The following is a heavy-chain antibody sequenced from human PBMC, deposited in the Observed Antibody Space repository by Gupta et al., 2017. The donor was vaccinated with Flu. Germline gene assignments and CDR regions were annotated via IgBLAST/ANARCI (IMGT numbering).Heavy chain of an antibody. Sequence: EVQLVESGGGLVQPGGSLRLSCAASGFTFSSYWMHWVRQAPGKGLVWVSRINSDESSTSYADSVKGRFTISRDNAKNTLYLQMNSLRAEDTAVYYCARVVKVAAAGAIDYWGQGTLVTVSS. CDR2: INSDESST. CDR1: GFTFSSYW. D-gene: IGHD6-13*01. V-gene: IGHV3-74*01. CDR3: ARVVKVAAAGAIDY. J-gene: IGHJ4*02.